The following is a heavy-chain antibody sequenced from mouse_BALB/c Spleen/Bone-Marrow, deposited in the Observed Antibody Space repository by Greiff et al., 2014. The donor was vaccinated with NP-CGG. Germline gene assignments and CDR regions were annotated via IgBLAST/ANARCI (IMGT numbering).Heavy chain of an antibody. J-gene: IGHJ3*01. Sequence: VMLVESGAELARPGASVKMSCKASGYTFTSYTMHWVKQRPGQGLEWIGYINPSSGYTNYNQKFKDKATLTADKSSSTAYMQLSSLTSEDSAVYYCARDWTIPFAYWGQGTLVTVSA. CDR1: GYTFTSYT. CDR2: INPSSGYT. D-gene: IGHD1-1*02. V-gene: IGHV1-4*01. CDR3: ARDWTIPFAY.